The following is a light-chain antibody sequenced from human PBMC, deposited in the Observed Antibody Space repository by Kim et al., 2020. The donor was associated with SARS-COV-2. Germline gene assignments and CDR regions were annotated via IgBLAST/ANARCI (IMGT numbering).Light chain of an antibody. V-gene: IGLV3-19*01. CDR1: SLRSYY. CDR2: GKN. J-gene: IGLJ1*01. Sequence: SSELTQDPAVSVALGQTVRITCQGDSLRSYYASWYQQKPGQAPVLVIYGKNNRPSGIPDRFSGSSSGNTASLTITGAQAEDEADYYCTSRDSSGNQVFGT. CDR3: TSRDSSGNQV.